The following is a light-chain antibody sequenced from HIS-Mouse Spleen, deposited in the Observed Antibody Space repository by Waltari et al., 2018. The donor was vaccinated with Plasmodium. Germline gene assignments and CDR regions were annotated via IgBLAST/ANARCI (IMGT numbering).Light chain of an antibody. J-gene: IGLJ2*01. V-gene: IGLV2-8*01. CDR2: EVS. CDR1: SSDVGGYNY. CDR3: SSYAGSNNLV. Sequence: QSALTQPPSASGSPGQSVTISCTGTSSDVGGYNYVSWYPQHPGKAPKLMIYEVSKRPAGAPVRVSGSKPGNTASLTVSGLQAEDEADYYCSSYAGSNNLVFGGGTKLTVL.